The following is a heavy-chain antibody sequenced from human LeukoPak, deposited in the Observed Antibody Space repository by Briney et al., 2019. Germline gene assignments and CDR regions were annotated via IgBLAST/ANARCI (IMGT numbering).Heavy chain of an antibody. V-gene: IGHV4-38-2*02. CDR2: VYQSGAT. CDR3: ARDAYCRRGGCNYLSNPLDY. CDR1: GYSISSDYY. D-gene: IGHD2-15*01. J-gene: IGHJ4*02. Sequence: SETLSLTCTVSGYSISSDYYWGWIRQPPGKGLEWIGSVYQSGATYYNPSLKSRVTISIDTSKNQFSLELRSVTAADTAVYYYARDAYCRRGGCNYLSNPLDYWGQGTLVTVSS.